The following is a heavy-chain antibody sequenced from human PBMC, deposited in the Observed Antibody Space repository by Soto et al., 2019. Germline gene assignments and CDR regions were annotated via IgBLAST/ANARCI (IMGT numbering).Heavy chain of an antibody. Sequence: SETLSLTCTVSGGSISSYYWSWIRQPPGKGLEWIGYIYYSGSTNYNPSLKSRVTISVDTSKNQFSLKLSSVTAADTAVYYCARDLWGYSGSWYSGNYYYYGMDVWGQGTTVTVSS. CDR1: GGSISSYY. J-gene: IGHJ6*02. D-gene: IGHD6-13*01. CDR3: ARDLWGYSGSWYSGNYYYYGMDV. CDR2: IYYSGST. V-gene: IGHV4-59*01.